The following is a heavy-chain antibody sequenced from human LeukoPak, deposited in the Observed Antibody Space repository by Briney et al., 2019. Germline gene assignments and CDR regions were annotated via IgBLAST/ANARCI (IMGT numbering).Heavy chain of an antibody. CDR2: IIPIFGTA. CDR1: GGTFSSYA. Sequence: GSSVKVSCKASGGTFSSYAISWVRQAPGQGLEWMGGIIPIFGTANYAQKFQGRVTITADKSTSTAYMELSSLRSEDTAVYYCARGVHVRKYDSNENCFDPWGQGTLVTVSS. D-gene: IGHD3-22*01. J-gene: IGHJ5*02. V-gene: IGHV1-69*06. CDR3: ARGVHVRKYDSNENCFDP.